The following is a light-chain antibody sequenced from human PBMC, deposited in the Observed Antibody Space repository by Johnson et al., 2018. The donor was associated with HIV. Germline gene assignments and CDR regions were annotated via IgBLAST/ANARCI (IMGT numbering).Light chain of an antibody. CDR2: QNN. V-gene: IGLV1-51*02. CDR3: GTWDSSLSRYV. CDR1: SSNVGLNY. J-gene: IGLJ1*01. Sequence: SVLTQPPSVSAAPGQTVTISCSGSSSNVGLNYVSWYQQLPGTAPKLLIYQNNKRPSGIPDRFSGSKSGTSATLGITGLQTGDEADYYCGTWDSSLSRYVFDTGTKVTVL.